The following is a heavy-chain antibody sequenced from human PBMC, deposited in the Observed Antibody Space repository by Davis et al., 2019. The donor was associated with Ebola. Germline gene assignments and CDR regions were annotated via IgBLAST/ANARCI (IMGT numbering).Heavy chain of an antibody. CDR2: ISNDGTNK. CDR3: ARELGSSSSPYYYGMDV. J-gene: IGHJ6*02. CDR1: GFTFSSYA. D-gene: IGHD6-6*01. V-gene: IGHV3-30*04. Sequence: GGSLRLSCAASGFTFSSYAIHWVRQAPGKGLEWVTAISNDGTNKYYADSVKGRFTISRDNAKNPLYLQMNSLRAEDTAVYYCARELGSSSSPYYYGMDVWGQGTTVTVSS.